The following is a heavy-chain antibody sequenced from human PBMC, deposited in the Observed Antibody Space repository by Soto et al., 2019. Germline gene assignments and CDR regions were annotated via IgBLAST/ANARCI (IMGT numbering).Heavy chain of an antibody. V-gene: IGHV4-30-2*01. Sequence: SETLSLTCAVSGGSISSGGYSWSWIRQPPGKGLEWMGIIFPSDSDTRYSPSFQGQVTISADRSTSTVFLQWASLKASDTAVYFCARKDKSGYFNWFDPWGQGTLVTVSS. J-gene: IGHJ5*02. CDR2: IFPSDSDT. D-gene: IGHD3-22*01. CDR3: ARKDKSGYFNWFDP. CDR1: GGSISSGGYS.